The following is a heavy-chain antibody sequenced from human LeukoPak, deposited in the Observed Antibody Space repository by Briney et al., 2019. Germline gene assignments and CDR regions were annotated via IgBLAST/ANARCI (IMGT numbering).Heavy chain of an antibody. Sequence: PSETLSLTCTVSGGSISSGGYYWSWIRQHPGKGLEWIGYIFYGGSTYYNPSLKSRVTISVDTSTNQFSLNLSSVTAADTAVYYCARATLKLGIDYWGQGTLVTVSS. J-gene: IGHJ4*02. D-gene: IGHD7-27*01. CDR3: ARATLKLGIDY. CDR1: GGSISSGGYY. V-gene: IGHV4-31*03. CDR2: IFYGGST.